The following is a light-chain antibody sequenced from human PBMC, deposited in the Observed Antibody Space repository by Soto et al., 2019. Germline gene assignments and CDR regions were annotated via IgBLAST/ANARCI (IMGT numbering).Light chain of an antibody. Sequence: DIQMPQSPSSLSASVGDRVTITCRASQSISSYLHWYQQKPGKAPKLLIYAASSLQSGVPSRFSGSGSGTDFTLTISSLQPEDFATYYCQRSFSTPLPFGGGTKVEIK. J-gene: IGKJ4*01. CDR2: AAS. CDR1: QSISSY. V-gene: IGKV1-39*01. CDR3: QRSFSTPLP.